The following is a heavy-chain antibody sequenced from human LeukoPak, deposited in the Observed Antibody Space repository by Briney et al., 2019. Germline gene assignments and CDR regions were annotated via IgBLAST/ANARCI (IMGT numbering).Heavy chain of an antibody. D-gene: IGHD6-19*01. CDR3: ARGPGIDVAGVFDY. V-gene: IGHV1-18*04. Sequence: ASVTVSCKASGFGFSSYGINWVRQAPGQRLEGMGWISAYTGHTKYLQKMRGRVTMTTDTSTNTAYMELRSLTSDDTAVYYCARGPGIDVAGVFDYWGQGSLVTVSS. J-gene: IGHJ4*02. CDR1: GFGFSSYG. CDR2: ISAYTGHT.